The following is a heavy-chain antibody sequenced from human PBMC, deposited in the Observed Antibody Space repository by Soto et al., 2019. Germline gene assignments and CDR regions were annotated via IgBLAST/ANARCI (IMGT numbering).Heavy chain of an antibody. J-gene: IGHJ4*02. CDR3: ARLTHSYTYLLDY. CDR1: GGSISSGGFY. D-gene: IGHD3-16*01. V-gene: IGHV4-31*03. Sequence: SETLSLTCTVSGGSISSGGFYWSWVRQHPGKGLEWIGYIYDTGNTYYIPSLKSRLFISANTSENQFSLKLSSVTAADTAVYYCARLTHSYTYLLDYWGQGTLVTVSS. CDR2: IYDTGNT.